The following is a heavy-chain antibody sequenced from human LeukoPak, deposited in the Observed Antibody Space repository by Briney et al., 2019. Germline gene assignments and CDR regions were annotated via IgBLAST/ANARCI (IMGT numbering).Heavy chain of an antibody. J-gene: IGHJ4*02. CDR2: ISYDGSNK. CDR3: ARVTIVLMVYAPFDY. D-gene: IGHD2-8*01. Sequence: PGGSLRLSCAASGFTFSSYAMHWVRQAPGKGLEWVAVISYDGSNKYYADSVKGRFTIPRDNSKNTLYLQMNSLRAEDTAVYYCARVTIVLMVYAPFDYWGQGTLVTVSS. CDR1: GFTFSSYA. V-gene: IGHV3-30-3*01.